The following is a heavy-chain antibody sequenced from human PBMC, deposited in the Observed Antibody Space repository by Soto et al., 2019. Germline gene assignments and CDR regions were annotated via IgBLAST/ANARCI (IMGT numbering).Heavy chain of an antibody. D-gene: IGHD2-15*01. CDR3: ARDGSIVATGLIDH. J-gene: IGHJ4*02. CDR1: GDSFNYYA. V-gene: IGHV1-69*12. Sequence: QVQLVQSEAEVKKPGSSVRVSCKTSGDSFNYYAINWVRQALGQGLEWMGVIVPSFGRTNFAQKFQGRLTINADVSTRTAYMDLSSLRSEDTAVYFCARDGSIVATGLIDHWGQGTLVSVTS. CDR2: IVPSFGRT.